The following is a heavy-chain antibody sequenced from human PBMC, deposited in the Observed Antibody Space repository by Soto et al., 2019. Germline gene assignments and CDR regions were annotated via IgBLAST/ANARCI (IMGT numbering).Heavy chain of an antibody. CDR2: LNPNSGVT. CDR1: GYTFTGYS. CDR3: AREPMVRGVTSAFDL. D-gene: IGHD3-10*01. V-gene: IGHV1-2*02. Sequence: QVQLVQSGAGVKKPGASVKVSCEASGYTFTGYSIHWVRQAPGQGLQWMGWLNPNSGVTNYAQQFQDRVTMTRDTSISTAYMELSSLRSGDTAVYYCAREPMVRGVTSAFDLWGQGTMVTVSS. J-gene: IGHJ3*01.